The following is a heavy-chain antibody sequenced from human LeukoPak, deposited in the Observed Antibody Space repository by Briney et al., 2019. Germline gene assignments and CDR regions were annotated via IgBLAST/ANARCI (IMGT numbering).Heavy chain of an antibody. CDR1: GGSISSYY. J-gene: IGHJ4*02. D-gene: IGHD3-22*01. CDR3: ARGPLYYYDSSGYRFDY. CDR2: IYYSGST. Sequence: SETLSLTCTVSGGSISSYYWSWIRQPPGKGLEWIGYIYYSGSTNYNPSLKSRVTISVDTSKNQFSLKLSSVTAADTAVYYCARGPLYYYDSSGYRFDYWGQGTLVTVSS. V-gene: IGHV4-59*01.